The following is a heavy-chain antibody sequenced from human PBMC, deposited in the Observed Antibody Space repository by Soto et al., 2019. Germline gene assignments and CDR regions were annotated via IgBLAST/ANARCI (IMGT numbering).Heavy chain of an antibody. CDR1: GFPFSDAW. Sequence: GGSLRLSCAASGFPFSDAWLSWVRQAPGKGLEWVGRIKSKTDGGTTDYAAPVKGRFTISRDDSKNTLYLQMNSLKTEDTAVYYCITASLVVGPVWGQGAMVTVSS. V-gene: IGHV3-15*01. CDR3: ITASLVVGPV. J-gene: IGHJ3*01. D-gene: IGHD3-22*01. CDR2: IKSKTDGGTT.